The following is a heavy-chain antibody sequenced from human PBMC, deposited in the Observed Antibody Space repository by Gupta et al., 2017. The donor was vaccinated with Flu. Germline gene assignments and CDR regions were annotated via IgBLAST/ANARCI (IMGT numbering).Heavy chain of an antibody. CDR2: ISGPSSKI. D-gene: IGHD2-2*01. Sequence: QVQLVESGGGLVKPGGSLRLSCAASGFTFSGYYLGWIRQAPGKRLELVSYISGPSSKIVYTESLRGRFTISRDNAKNSLSLQMNSLRVEDTAVYYCARGDCSSPSCYEVTGAFDFWGHGTTVTVSS. CDR1: GFTFSGYY. J-gene: IGHJ3*01. V-gene: IGHV3-11*01. CDR3: ARGDCSSPSCYEVTGAFDF.